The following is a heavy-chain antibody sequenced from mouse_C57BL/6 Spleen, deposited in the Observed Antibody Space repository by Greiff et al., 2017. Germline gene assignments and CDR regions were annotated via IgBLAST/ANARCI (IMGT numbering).Heavy chain of an antibody. CDR3: AEGGYDGGFAY. J-gene: IGHJ3*01. D-gene: IGHD2-2*01. V-gene: IGHV1-50*01. CDR1: GYTFTSYW. CDR2: IDPSDSYT. Sequence: VKLQQPGAELVKPGASVKLSCKASGYTFTSYWMQWVKQRPGQGLEWIGEIDPSDSYTNYNQKFKGKATLTVDTSSSTAYMQLSSLTSEDSAVYYCAEGGYDGGFAYWGQGTLVTVSA.